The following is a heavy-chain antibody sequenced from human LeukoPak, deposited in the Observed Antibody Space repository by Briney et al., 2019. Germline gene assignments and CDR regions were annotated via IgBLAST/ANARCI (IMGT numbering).Heavy chain of an antibody. Sequence: KPGGSLRLSCAASGFTFSNAWMSWVRQAPGKGLEWVGRIKSKTDGGTTDYAAPVKGRFTISRDDSKNTLYLQMNSLRAEDTAVYYCAKSSGYYFEAYYYYYMDVWGKGTTVTVSS. J-gene: IGHJ6*03. D-gene: IGHD3-22*01. V-gene: IGHV3-15*01. CDR2: IKSKTDGGTT. CDR1: GFTFSNAW. CDR3: AKSSGYYFEAYYYYYMDV.